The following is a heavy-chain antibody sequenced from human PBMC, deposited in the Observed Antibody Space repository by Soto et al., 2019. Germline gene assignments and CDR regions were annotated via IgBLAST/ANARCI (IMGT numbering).Heavy chain of an antibody. V-gene: IGHV1-69*04. CDR2: IIPILGIA. CDR1: GGTFSSYT. CDR3: ARETAEDILTGYYGP. Sequence: SVKVSCKASGGTFSSYTISWVRQAPGQGLEWMGRIIPILGIANYAQKLQGRVTITADKSTSTAYMELSSLRSEDTAVYYCARETAEDILTGYYGPWGQGTMVTVSS. J-gene: IGHJ3*01. D-gene: IGHD3-9*01.